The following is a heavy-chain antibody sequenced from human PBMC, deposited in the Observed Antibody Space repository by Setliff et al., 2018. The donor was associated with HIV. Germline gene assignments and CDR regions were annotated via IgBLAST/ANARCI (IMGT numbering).Heavy chain of an antibody. J-gene: IGHJ6*03. CDR2: INTANYKT. V-gene: IGHV1-3*04. Sequence: GASVKVSCKASGYIFSSYTMHWVRQAPGQRLEWMGWINTANYKTKYSQKFQGRVTITRDTSASTAYMELSSLRSEDTAVYYCARDEQWPYLYYMDVWGKGTTVTVSS. D-gene: IGHD6-19*01. CDR3: ARDEQWPYLYYMDV. CDR1: GYIFSSYT.